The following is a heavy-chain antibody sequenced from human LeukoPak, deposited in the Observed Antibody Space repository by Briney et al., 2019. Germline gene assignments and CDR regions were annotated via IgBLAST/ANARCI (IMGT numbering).Heavy chain of an antibody. V-gene: IGHV3-49*04. D-gene: IGHD6-19*01. J-gene: IGHJ4*02. Sequence: GGSLRLSCTASGFTFGDYAMSWVRQAPGKGLEWVGFIRSKAYGGTTEYAASVKGRFTISRDDSKSIAYLQMNSLKTEDTAVYYCTRDSGYSSGWYDIDYWGQGTLATVSS. CDR1: GFTFGDYA. CDR3: TRDSGYSSGWYDIDY. CDR2: IRSKAYGGTT.